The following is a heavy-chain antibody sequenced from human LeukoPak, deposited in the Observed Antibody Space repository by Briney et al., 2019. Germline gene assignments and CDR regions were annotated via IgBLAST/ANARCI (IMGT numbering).Heavy chain of an antibody. CDR1: GSTFSSYG. J-gene: IGHJ4*02. Sequence: GGSLRLSCAASGSTFSSYGMHWVRQAPGKGLEWVAVISYDGSNKYYADSVKGRFTISRDNSKNTLYLQMNSLRAEDTAVYYCAKDTYYSSGRFDYWGQGTLVTVSS. CDR2: ISYDGSNK. V-gene: IGHV3-30*18. CDR3: AKDTYYSSGRFDY. D-gene: IGHD6-19*01.